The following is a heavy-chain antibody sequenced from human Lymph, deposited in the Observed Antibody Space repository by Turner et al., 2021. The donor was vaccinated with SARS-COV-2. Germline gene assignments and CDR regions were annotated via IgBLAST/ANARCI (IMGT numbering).Heavy chain of an antibody. V-gene: IGHV3-30-3*01. D-gene: IGHD6-13*01. CDR3: ARDAGSLFDY. Sequence: QVQLVESGGGVVQPGRSLRLSCAASGFTFSSYAMHWVRQAPGKGLEWVALISYDGSNKYYADSVKGRFTISRVNSKNSLYLQMNSLRAEDTAVYYCARDAGSLFDYWGQGTLVTVSS. CDR2: ISYDGSNK. J-gene: IGHJ4*02. CDR1: GFTFSSYA.